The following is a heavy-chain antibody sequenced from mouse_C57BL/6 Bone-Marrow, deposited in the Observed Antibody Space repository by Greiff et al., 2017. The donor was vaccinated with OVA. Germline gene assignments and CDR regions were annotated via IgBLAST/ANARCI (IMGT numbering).Heavy chain of an antibody. Sequence: VQRVESGAELARPGASVKLSCKASGYTFTSYGISWVKQRTGQGLEWIGEIYPRSGNTYYNEKFKGKATLTADKSSSTAYMELRSLTSEDSAVYFCARGGTAFAYWGQGTLVTVSA. CDR3: ARGGTAFAY. D-gene: IGHD3-3*01. J-gene: IGHJ3*01. CDR1: GYTFTSYG. CDR2: IYPRSGNT. V-gene: IGHV1-81*01.